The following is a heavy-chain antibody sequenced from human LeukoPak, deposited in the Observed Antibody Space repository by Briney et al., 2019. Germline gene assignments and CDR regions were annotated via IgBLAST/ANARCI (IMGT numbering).Heavy chain of an antibody. CDR3: ARGGYNWNEGHDY. CDR2: FIPILDIA. CDR1: GDTFRTYS. D-gene: IGHD1-1*01. Sequence: SVKVSCKASGDTFRTYSISWVRQAPGQGLEWMGGFIPILDIADYAQKFQGRVTMTRNTFISTAYMELSSLRSEDTAVYYCARGGYNWNEGHDYWGQGTLVTVSS. V-gene: IGHV1-69*10. J-gene: IGHJ4*02.